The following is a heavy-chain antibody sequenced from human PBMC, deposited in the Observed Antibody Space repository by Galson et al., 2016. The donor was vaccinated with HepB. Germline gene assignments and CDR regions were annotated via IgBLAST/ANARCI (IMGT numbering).Heavy chain of an antibody. CDR1: GFSFSSYV. V-gene: IGHV3-30*18. J-gene: IGHJ3*02. Sequence: SLRLSCAASGFSFSSYVMHWVRQAPGKGLEWVAVISYDGKTKFYGDSVKGQFTISRDHSKSTLYLQMNSLRVEDTAVYFCAKPPSGEDDAFHIWGQGTLVTVSS. D-gene: IGHD3-10*01. CDR3: AKPPSGEDDAFHI. CDR2: ISYDGKTK.